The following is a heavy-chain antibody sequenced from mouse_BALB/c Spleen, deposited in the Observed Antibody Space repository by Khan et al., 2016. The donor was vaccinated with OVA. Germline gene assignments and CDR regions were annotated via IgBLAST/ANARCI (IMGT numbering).Heavy chain of an antibody. CDR2: IFPGTGTT. CDR3: ARGYFGNYEFAY. D-gene: IGHD2-1*01. Sequence: QVQLQQSGAELVKPGASVKLSCKTSGYTFTSYWIQWVKPRPGQGLGWIGEIFPGTGTTYYNENFKGKATLTIATSSTTAYKQPSSLTSEDSAVYFCARGYFGNYEFAYWGQGTLVTVSA. J-gene: IGHJ3*01. CDR1: GYTFTSYW. V-gene: IGHV1S132*01.